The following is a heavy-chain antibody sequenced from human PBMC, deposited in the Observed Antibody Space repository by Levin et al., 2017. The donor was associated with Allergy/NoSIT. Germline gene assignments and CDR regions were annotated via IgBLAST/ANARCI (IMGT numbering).Heavy chain of an antibody. CDR1: GGSISSGGYY. D-gene: IGHD4-17*01. Sequence: SQTLSLTCTVSGGSISSGGYYWSWIRQHPGKGLEWIGYIYYSGSTYYNPSLKSRVTISVDTSKNQFSLKLSSVTAADTAVYYCARVVGDGYGDSGAFDSWGQGTMVTVSS. CDR2: IYYSGST. J-gene: IGHJ3*02. V-gene: IGHV4-31*03. CDR3: ARVVGDGYGDSGAFDS.